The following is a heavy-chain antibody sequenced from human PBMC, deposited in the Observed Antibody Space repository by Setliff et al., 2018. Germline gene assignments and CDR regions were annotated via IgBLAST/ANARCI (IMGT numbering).Heavy chain of an antibody. CDR3: ARDQFLEWLSNRGCFDY. V-gene: IGHV7-4-1*02. CDR2: INTRTGNP. Sequence: ASVKVSCKASGYTFTSYGISWVRQAPGQGLEWMGYINTRTGNPMYAQGFTGRFVFSLDTSVSTAYLQISSLKAEDTAVYYCARDQFLEWLSNRGCFDYWGQGTLVTVSS. D-gene: IGHD3-3*01. J-gene: IGHJ4*02. CDR1: GYTFTSYG.